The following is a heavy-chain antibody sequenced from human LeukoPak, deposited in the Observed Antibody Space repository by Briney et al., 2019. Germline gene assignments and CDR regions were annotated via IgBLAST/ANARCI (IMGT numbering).Heavy chain of an antibody. CDR2: ISSSSSNI. J-gene: IGHJ4*02. V-gene: IGHV3-21*01. CDR3: ARCTTGRTFGSLREIKRSREIDY. Sequence: GGSLRLSCAASGFTFSTYSMNWVRQAPGKGLEWVSSISSSSSNIYYADSVKGRFTISRDNAKNSLYLQMNSLRVEDTAVYYCARCTTGRTFGSLREIKRSREIDYWGQGTLVTVSS. D-gene: IGHD1-1*01. CDR1: GFTFSTYS.